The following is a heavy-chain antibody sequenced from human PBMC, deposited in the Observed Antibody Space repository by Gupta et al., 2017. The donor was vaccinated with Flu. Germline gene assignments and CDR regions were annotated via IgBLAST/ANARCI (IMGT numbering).Heavy chain of an antibody. J-gene: IGHJ4*02. V-gene: IGHV4-39*01. CDR2: IHYSGNT. Sequence: QLQLQESGPGLVKPSETLSLTCTVSGASISGSSYNWGWIRQPPGKGLEWIGSIHYSGNTYYNTSLKSQLTMSIDASKNQFSRKLTSGTAEDTAVYFCYGKGHWGQGTLVTVSS. D-gene: IGHD1-14*01. CDR3: YGKGH. CDR1: GASISGSSYN.